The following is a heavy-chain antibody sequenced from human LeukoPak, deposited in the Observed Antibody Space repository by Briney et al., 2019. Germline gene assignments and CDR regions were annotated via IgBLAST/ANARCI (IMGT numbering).Heavy chain of an antibody. D-gene: IGHD3-22*01. Sequence: AGGSLRLSCAPSGFTFSTYAMSWVRQAPGKGLEWVSTITVSGGSTYYADSVEGRFTISRDNSQNTLYLQMNSLRAEDTAVYYCAKAPSGAYFRAFDAWGQGSLVTVSS. CDR3: AKAPSGAYFRAFDA. V-gene: IGHV3-23*01. CDR2: ITVSGGST. J-gene: IGHJ4*02. CDR1: GFTFSTYA.